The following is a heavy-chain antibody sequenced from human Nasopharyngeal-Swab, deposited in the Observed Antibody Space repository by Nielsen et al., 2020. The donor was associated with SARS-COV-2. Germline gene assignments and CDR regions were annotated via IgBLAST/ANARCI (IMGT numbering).Heavy chain of an antibody. Sequence: SETLSLTCTVSGGSISSYYWSWIWQPPGKGLEWIGYIYYSGSTYYNPSLKSRVTISVDTSKNQFSLKLSSVTAADTAVYYCARAGRTIFGVVTSFDYWGQGTLVTVSS. CDR1: GGSISSYY. J-gene: IGHJ4*02. V-gene: IGHV4-59*12. CDR2: IYYSGST. D-gene: IGHD3-3*01. CDR3: ARAGRTIFGVVTSFDY.